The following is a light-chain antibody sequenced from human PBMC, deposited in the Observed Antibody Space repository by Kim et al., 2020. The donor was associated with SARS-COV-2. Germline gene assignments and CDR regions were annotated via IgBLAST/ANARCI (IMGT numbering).Light chain of an antibody. CDR3: QQYDSWPLT. Sequence: VSPGETATLSCRASQSVSSNLAWYQQKPGQAPRLLIYGASTRATGMSARFSGTGSGTEFTLTITSLQSEDFAVYYCQQYDSWPLTFGGGTKVDIK. J-gene: IGKJ4*01. V-gene: IGKV3-15*01. CDR1: QSVSSN. CDR2: GAS.